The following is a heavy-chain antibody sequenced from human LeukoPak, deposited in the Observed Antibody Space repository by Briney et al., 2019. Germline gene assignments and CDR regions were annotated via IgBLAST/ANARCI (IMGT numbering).Heavy chain of an antibody. J-gene: IGHJ4*02. CDR1: GGSISSYY. V-gene: IGHV4-59*01. CDR3: ARVGGYSYGYFDY. D-gene: IGHD5-18*01. Sequence: SETLSLTCTVSGGSISSYYWSWIRQPPGKGLEWIGYISYSGSTNYNPSLKSRATISVDTSNNQCSLKLSSVTAADTAVYYCARVGGYSYGYFDYWGQGTLVTVSS. CDR2: ISYSGST.